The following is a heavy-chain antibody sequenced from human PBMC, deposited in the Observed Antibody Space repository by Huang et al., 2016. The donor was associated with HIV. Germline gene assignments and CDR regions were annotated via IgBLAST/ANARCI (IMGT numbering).Heavy chain of an antibody. J-gene: IGHJ4*02. CDR2: INHSGST. CDR1: GGSFSGYY. D-gene: IGHD3-22*01. V-gene: IGHV4-34*01. Sequence: QVQLQQWGAGLLKPSETLSLTCAVYGGSFSGYYWSWIRQPPGKGLEWIGEINHSGSTHYNPPLKSRVTISVDTSKNQFSLKLSSVTAADTAVYYCARILMYYNSSGYGFDYWGQGTLVTVSS. CDR3: ARILMYYNSSGYGFDY.